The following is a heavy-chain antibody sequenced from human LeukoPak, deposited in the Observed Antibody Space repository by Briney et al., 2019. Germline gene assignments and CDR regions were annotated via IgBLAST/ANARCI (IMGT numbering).Heavy chain of an antibody. V-gene: IGHV1-2*02. CDR2: INPDSGGT. CDR3: ARDPAVVGMFDF. CDR1: GYTFTGYY. Sequence: ASVKVSCKASGYTFTGYYMHWVRQAPGQGLEWMGWINPDSGGTNYAQKFQGRVSMTRDTSINTAYMELSTLRSDDTAVYYCARDPAVVGMFDFWGQETLVTVSS. J-gene: IGHJ4*02. D-gene: IGHD2-15*01.